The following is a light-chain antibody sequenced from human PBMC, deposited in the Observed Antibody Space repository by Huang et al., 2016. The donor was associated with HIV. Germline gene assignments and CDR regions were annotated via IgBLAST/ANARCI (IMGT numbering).Light chain of an antibody. CDR3: QQYYHNPLT. J-gene: IGKJ4*01. Sequence: DIVMTQSPDSLTVSLGERATINCRSSQSLFFSSNKRSYLDWYQKKPGQPPKLVISWASARESGVPDRFSGSGSETHFTLTINSLQAEDVAVYYCQQYYHNPLTFGGGTKVEI. CDR1: QSLFFSSNKRSY. CDR2: WAS. V-gene: IGKV4-1*01.